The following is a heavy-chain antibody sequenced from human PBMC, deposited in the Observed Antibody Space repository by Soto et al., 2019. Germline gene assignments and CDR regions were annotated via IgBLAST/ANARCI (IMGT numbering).Heavy chain of an antibody. Sequence: GASVKVSCKASGGTFNRHGISWVRQAPGQGLEWMGGTIPVFGTPKYAQEFQGRVTVSVDKSTSTAYMELSSLRSEDTAVYYCARGLSDGFITYFDFYVMDVWGQGTAVTVPS. V-gene: IGHV1-69*06. J-gene: IGHJ6*02. D-gene: IGHD3-22*01. CDR3: ARGLSDGFITYFDFYVMDV. CDR2: TIPVFGTP. CDR1: GGTFNRHG.